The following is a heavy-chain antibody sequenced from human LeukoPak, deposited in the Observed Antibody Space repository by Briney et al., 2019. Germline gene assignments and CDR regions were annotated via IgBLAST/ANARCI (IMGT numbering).Heavy chain of an antibody. J-gene: IGHJ4*02. D-gene: IGHD6-13*01. Sequence: PGGSLRLSCAASGFNFSSYAMSWVRQAPGKGLEWVSGISASGGTTYYTDSVKGRFTISRDSSKSTLFLQMNSLRAEDTALYYCAKVRSADIAAAPNYWGQGILVTVSS. V-gene: IGHV3-23*01. CDR2: ISASGGTT. CDR3: AKVRSADIAAAPNY. CDR1: GFNFSSYA.